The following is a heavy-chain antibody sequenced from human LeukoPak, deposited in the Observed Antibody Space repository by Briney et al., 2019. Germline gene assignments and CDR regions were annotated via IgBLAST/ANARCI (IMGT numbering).Heavy chain of an antibody. CDR1: GFILSGYW. J-gene: IGHJ5*02. D-gene: IGHD2-15*01. Sequence: PGGSLRLSCVASGFILSGYWMYWVRQAPGKGLMYISRNNGDGSTTNYADVVKGRFTMFRDNVKNTLYLQMNSLRVEDTAVYYCARDPRNVGLAPWGQGTLVTVSS. CDR2: NNGDGSTT. V-gene: IGHV3-74*01. CDR3: ARDPRNVGLAP.